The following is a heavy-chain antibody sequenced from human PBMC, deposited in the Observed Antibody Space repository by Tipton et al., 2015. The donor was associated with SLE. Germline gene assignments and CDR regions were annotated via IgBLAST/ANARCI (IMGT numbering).Heavy chain of an antibody. D-gene: IGHD6-6*01. Sequence: TLSLTCAVSGGSISSSRYYWGWIRQPPGKGLEWIGNVYYSGSTHYNPSLKSRVTISTDTSKNQFSVKLNSVSAADTAVYYCARGPRKLVPGSYYYYMDVWGKGTTVTVSS. V-gene: IGHV4-39*07. CDR1: GGSISSSRYY. CDR3: ARGPRKLVPGSYYYYMDV. J-gene: IGHJ6*03. CDR2: VYYSGST.